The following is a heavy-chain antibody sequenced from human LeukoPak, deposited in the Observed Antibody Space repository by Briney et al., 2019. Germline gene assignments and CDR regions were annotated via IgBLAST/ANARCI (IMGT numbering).Heavy chain of an antibody. Sequence: IPSETLSLTCAVSGYSISSGYYWGWIRQPPGKGLEWIGSIYHSGSTYYNPSLKSRVTISVDTSKNQFSLKLSSVTAADTAVYYCARNRGSAPYNWFDPWGQGTLVTASS. V-gene: IGHV4-38-2*01. CDR1: GYSISSGYY. D-gene: IGHD3-10*01. CDR2: IYHSGST. CDR3: ARNRGSAPYNWFDP. J-gene: IGHJ5*02.